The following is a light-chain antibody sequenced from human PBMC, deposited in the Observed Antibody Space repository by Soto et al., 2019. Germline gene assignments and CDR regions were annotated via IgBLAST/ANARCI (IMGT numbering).Light chain of an antibody. CDR1: QSVSSN. J-gene: IGKJ4*01. CDR3: QLDIRWPLT. Sequence: VVTHSLAPVSVNHRERATLCWMASQSVSSNLAWYQQKPGQAPSLLIYGASTRATGTPARFSGSGSGTEFTLTICSLQSEDFTVYYCQLDIRWPLTFGGGTKVDIK. V-gene: IGKV3-15*01. CDR2: GAS.